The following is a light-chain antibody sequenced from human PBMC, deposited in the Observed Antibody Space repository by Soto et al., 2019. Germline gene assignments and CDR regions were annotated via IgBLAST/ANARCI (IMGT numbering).Light chain of an antibody. CDR1: QSISQS. J-gene: IGKJ1*01. CDR3: QQYGSSPWK. Sequence: EVVLTQSPVTLSLSPGARATLSCRASQSISQSLAWYQQRPGQSPRLLIYDASTRATGIPARFSGSGSGTDFTLTISRLEPEDFAVYYCQQYGSSPWKCGQGTKGDIK. CDR2: DAS. V-gene: IGKV3-20*01.